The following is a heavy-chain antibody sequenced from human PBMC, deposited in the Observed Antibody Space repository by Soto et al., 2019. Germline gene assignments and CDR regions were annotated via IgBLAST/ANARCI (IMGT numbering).Heavy chain of an antibody. D-gene: IGHD3-9*01. CDR2: INPSGGST. V-gene: IGHV1-46*03. J-gene: IGHJ3*02. CDR3: ARALGLRYFDWSYDAFDI. Sequence: ASVKVSCKASGYTFTSYYMHWVRQAPGQGLEWMGIINPSGGSTSYAQKFQGRVTMTRDTSTSTVYMELSSLRSEDTAVYYCARALGLRYFDWSYDAFDIWGQGTMVTVSS. CDR1: GYTFTSYY.